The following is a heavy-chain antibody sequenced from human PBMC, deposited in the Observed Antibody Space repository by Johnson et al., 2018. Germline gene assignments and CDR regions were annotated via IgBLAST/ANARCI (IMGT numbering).Heavy chain of an antibody. CDR1: GFTFSSYA. V-gene: IGHV3-30-3*01. CDR3: ARDPRRFFYYYYYMDV. J-gene: IGHJ6*03. CDR2: ISYDGSNK. Sequence: VQLVESGGGVVQXGRSXRLXCAASGFTFSSYAMHWVRQAPGKGLEWVAVISYDGSNKYYADSVKGRFTISRDNSKNTLYLQMNSLRAEDTAVYYWARDPRRFFYYYYYMDVWGKGTTVTVSS.